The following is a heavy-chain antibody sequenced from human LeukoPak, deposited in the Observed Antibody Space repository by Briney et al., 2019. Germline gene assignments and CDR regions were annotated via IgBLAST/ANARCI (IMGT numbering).Heavy chain of an antibody. D-gene: IGHD3-16*01. CDR1: GDTFSSYA. Sequence: SVKVSCKASGDTFSSYAISWMRQAPGQGLEWMGRIIPIFGIANYAQKFQGRVTITADKSTSTAYMELSSLRSEDTAVYYCAKNGEGGSYFDYWGQGTLVTVSS. V-gene: IGHV1-69*04. CDR3: AKNGEGGSYFDY. CDR2: IIPIFGIA. J-gene: IGHJ4*02.